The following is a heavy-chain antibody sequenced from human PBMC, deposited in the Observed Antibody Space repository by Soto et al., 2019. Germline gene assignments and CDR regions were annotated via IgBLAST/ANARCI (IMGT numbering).Heavy chain of an antibody. Sequence: SETLSLTCTVSGGSISSSGYYWGWIRQPPGKGLEWIGSIYYSGTTYYNPSLKSRVTISVDTSKNQFSLKLISVTAADTAGYYCARHLRGGGSCCYLFDYWGQGTLVTVS. V-gene: IGHV4-39*01. CDR1: GGSISSSGYY. CDR2: IYYSGTT. D-gene: IGHD2-15*01. J-gene: IGHJ4*02. CDR3: ARHLRGGGSCCYLFDY.